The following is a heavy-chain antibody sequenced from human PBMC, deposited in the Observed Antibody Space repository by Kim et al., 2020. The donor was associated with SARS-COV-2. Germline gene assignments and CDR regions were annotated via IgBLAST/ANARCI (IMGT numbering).Heavy chain of an antibody. CDR3: AKSREGGLWQQPGY. Sequence: ADSGKGRFTISRDNAKDTLFLQLSSLRAEDTAVYYCAKSREGGLWQQPGYWGQGTLVTVSS. D-gene: IGHD6-13*01. J-gene: IGHJ4*02. V-gene: IGHV3-23*01.